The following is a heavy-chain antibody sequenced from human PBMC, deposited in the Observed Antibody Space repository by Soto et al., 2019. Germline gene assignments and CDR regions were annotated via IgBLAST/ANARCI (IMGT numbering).Heavy chain of an antibody. D-gene: IGHD5-12*01. Sequence: EVQLLESGGGLVQPGGSLRLSCAASGFTFSNYAMSWVRQAPGKGLEWVSAVSGSGGSTYYADSVKGRFTISRDNSKNTLYLQINSLRAEDTAVYYCAKAMFSSGYDLYYFDYWGQGTLVTVSS. V-gene: IGHV3-23*01. CDR1: GFTFSNYA. CDR2: VSGSGGST. J-gene: IGHJ4*02. CDR3: AKAMFSSGYDLYYFDY.